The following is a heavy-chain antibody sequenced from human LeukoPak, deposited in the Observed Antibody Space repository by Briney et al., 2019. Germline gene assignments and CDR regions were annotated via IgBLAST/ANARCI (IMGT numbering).Heavy chain of an antibody. CDR3: ARYRSYCTSTTCYRDWSDP. CDR2: INHSGST. J-gene: IGHJ5*02. V-gene: IGHV4-34*01. D-gene: IGHD2-2*01. Sequence: SETLSLTCAVYSGSFTGYFWSWIRQPPGKGLEWIGEINHSGSTNYNPSLKSRVTISVDTSKNQFSLRLTSVTAADTAVYYCARYRSYCTSTTCYRDWSDPWGQGTLVTVSS. CDR1: SGSFTGYF.